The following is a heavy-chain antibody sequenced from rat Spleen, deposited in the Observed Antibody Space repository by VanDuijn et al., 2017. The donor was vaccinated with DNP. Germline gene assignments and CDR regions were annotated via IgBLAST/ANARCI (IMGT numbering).Heavy chain of an antibody. CDR2: ISYAGGST. CDR3: ARGSGTYYWYFDF. CDR1: GFTFSDYY. J-gene: IGHJ1*01. V-gene: IGHV5-22*01. Sequence: EVQLVESGGGLVQPGRSLKLSCAASGFTFSDYYMAWVRQAPTKGLELVAYISYAGGSTYHGDSVKGRFTISRDNAESTLYLQMNSLRSEDTATYYCARGSGTYYWYFDFWGPGTMVTVSS. D-gene: IGHD5-1*01.